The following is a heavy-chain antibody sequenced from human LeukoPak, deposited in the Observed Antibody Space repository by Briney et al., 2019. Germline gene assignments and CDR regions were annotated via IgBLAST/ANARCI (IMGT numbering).Heavy chain of an antibody. CDR3: VRNKAVRSNRFDP. CDR1: GGSFSGYY. Sequence: SETLSLTCAVYGGSFSGYYWSWIRQPPGKGLEWIGEINHSGSTNYNPSLKSRVTISVDTSKNQFSLKLSSVTAADTTVYYCVRNKAVRSNRFDPWGQGTLVTVSS. J-gene: IGHJ5*02. V-gene: IGHV4-34*01. CDR2: INHSGST. D-gene: IGHD1/OR15-1a*01.